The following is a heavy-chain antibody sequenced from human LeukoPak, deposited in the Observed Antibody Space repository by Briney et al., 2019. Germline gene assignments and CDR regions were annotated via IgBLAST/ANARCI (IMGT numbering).Heavy chain of an antibody. V-gene: IGHV3-23*01. Sequence: GGSLRLPCAASGFTFSGYAMSWVRQAPGKGLEWVSAISGSGGSTYYADSVKGRFTISRDNSENTLYLQMNSLRAEDTAVYYCAKDLKVFDYWGQGTLVTVSS. J-gene: IGHJ4*02. CDR2: ISGSGGST. CDR1: GFTFSGYA. CDR3: AKDLKVFDY.